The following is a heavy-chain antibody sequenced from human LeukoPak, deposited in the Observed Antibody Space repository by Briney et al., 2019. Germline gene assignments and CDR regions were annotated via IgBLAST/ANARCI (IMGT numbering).Heavy chain of an antibody. V-gene: IGHV3-21*03. CDR2: ISSSSSYI. Sequence: GSLSLSCAASGFPFSSYSMNWVRQAPGKGLEWVSSISSSSSYIYYADSVKSRFTISRDNAKSSLYLQVYSLRAEDTAVYYCARYQPPFDPWGQGTLVSVSS. CDR3: ARYQPPFDP. CDR1: GFPFSSYS. J-gene: IGHJ5*02.